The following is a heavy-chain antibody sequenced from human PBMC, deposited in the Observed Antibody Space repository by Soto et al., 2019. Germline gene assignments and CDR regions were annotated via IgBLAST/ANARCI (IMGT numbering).Heavy chain of an antibody. Sequence: EVHLVESGGGLVQPGRSLRLYCTGSGFTFADFAMSWFRQAPGKGLEWVGFIRSKAYDGTTEYAASVKGRFTISRDDSKNIAYLEMNGLKTEDSAMYYCSRGGTYSVWYWGQGTLVTVSS. V-gene: IGHV3-49*03. CDR3: SRGGTYSVWY. J-gene: IGHJ4*02. D-gene: IGHD1-26*01. CDR2: IRSKAYDGTT. CDR1: GFTFADFA.